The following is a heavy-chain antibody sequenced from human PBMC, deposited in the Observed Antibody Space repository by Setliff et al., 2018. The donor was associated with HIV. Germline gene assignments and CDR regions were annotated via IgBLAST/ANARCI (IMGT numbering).Heavy chain of an antibody. CDR3: ARAPPTTVVPFFDY. Sequence: PGESLRLSCAASGFTFSSYSVNWVRQAPGKGLEWASSISSSSTFIYYADSVKGRFTISRDNANNTLFLQMHRLSADDTAVYYCARAPPTTVVPFFDYWGRGSLVTVSS. J-gene: IGHJ4*02. V-gene: IGHV3-21*01. CDR1: GFTFSSYS. CDR2: ISSSSTFI. D-gene: IGHD4-17*01.